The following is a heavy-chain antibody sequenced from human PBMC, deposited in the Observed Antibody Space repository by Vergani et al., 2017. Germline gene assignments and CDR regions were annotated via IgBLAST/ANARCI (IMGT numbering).Heavy chain of an antibody. CDR3: AGVGAARPTHHDYYYYYGMDV. J-gene: IGHJ6*02. CDR1: GGTFSSYA. D-gene: IGHD6-6*01. CDR2: NIPIFGTA. V-gene: IGHV1-69*18. Sequence: QVQLVQSGAEVKKPGSSVKVSCKASGGTFSSYAISWVRQAPGQGLEWMGRNIPIFGTANYAQKFQGRVTITADESTSTAYMELSSLRSEDTAVYYCAGVGAARPTHHDYYYYYGMDVWGQGTTVTVSS.